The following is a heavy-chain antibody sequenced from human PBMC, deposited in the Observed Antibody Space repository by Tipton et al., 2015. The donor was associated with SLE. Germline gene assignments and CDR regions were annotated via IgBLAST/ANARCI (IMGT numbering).Heavy chain of an antibody. V-gene: IGHV4-39*07. CDR1: GGSISSSSYY. D-gene: IGHD1-26*01. CDR3: AGMSYPREGYFDY. CDR2: IYYSGST. J-gene: IGHJ4*02. Sequence: TLSLTCTVSGGSISSSSYYRGWIRQPPGKGLEWIGSIYYSGSTYYNPSLKSRVTISVDTSKNQFSLKLSSVTAADTAVYYCAGMSYPREGYFDYWGQGTLLTVSS.